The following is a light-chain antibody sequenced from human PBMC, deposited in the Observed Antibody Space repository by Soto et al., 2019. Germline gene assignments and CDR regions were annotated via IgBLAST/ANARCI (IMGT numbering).Light chain of an antibody. J-gene: IGKJ1*01. CDR2: GAS. Sequence: EIVLTQSPGTLSLSPGERATLSCRASQSVSSSYLAWYQQKPGQAHRLLIYGASSRATGIPDRFSGSGSGTDFTLTISRLEPEDFAVYYCQQYGSSPRTFGQGTKVDIK. CDR3: QQYGSSPRT. V-gene: IGKV3-20*01. CDR1: QSVSSSY.